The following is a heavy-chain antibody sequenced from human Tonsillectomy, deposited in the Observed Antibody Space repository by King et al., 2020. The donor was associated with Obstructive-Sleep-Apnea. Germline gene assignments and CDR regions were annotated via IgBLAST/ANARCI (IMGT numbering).Heavy chain of an antibody. CDR2: INYSGST. Sequence: QLQESGPGLVKPSQTLSLTCTVSGGSISSGDYNWNWIRQPPGKGLAWIGYINYSGSTHYNPSLKSRLIISVDTSKNQFSLKLSSVTAADTAVYYCARSPKLIWFGELSTFDYWGQGTLVTVSS. V-gene: IGHV4-30-4*01. D-gene: IGHD3-10*01. CDR3: ARSPKLIWFGELSTFDY. J-gene: IGHJ4*02. CDR1: GGSISSGDYN.